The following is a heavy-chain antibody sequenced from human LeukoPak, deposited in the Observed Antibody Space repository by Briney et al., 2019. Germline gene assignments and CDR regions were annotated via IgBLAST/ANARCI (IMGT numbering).Heavy chain of an antibody. CDR1: GFTFSRDG. J-gene: IGHJ4*02. Sequence: GGSLRLSCAASGFTFSRDGMHWVRQAPGKGLEWVAVISYDGSNKYYADSVKGRFTISRDNSKNTLHLQMNSLRAEDTAVYYCAKEDTDWGQGTLVTVSS. CDR2: ISYDGSNK. V-gene: IGHV3-30*18. CDR3: AKEDTD.